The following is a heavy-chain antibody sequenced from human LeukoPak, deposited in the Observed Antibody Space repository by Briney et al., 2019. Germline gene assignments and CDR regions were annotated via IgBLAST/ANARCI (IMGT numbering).Heavy chain of an antibody. CDR3: ARGEYGSGSYHIDY. CDR1: GFTFSSYE. Sequence: GGSLRLSCAASGFTFSSYEMNWVRQAPGKGLEWVSYISSSGSTIYYADSVKGRFTISRDNSKNTLYLQMNSLRAEDTAVYYCARGEYGSGSYHIDYWGQGTLVTVSS. D-gene: IGHD3-10*01. J-gene: IGHJ4*02. V-gene: IGHV3-48*03. CDR2: ISSSGSTI.